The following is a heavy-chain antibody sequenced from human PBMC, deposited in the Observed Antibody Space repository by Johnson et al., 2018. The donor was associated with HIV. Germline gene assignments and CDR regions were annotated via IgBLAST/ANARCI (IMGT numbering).Heavy chain of an antibody. CDR3: ARSPICTGGVCWRSAFDI. D-gene: IGHD2-8*02. V-gene: IGHV3-48*04. CDR2: ITGSGTTI. J-gene: IGHJ3*02. CDR1: EFIFNNYG. Sequence: VQLVESGGGVVQPGRSLRLSCAASEFIFNNYGMHWVRQAPGKGLEWVSYITGSGTTIYYADSVRGRFTISRDNAKNALYLQMNSLRAEDTAVYYCARSPICTGGVCWRSAFDIWGQGTMVTVSS.